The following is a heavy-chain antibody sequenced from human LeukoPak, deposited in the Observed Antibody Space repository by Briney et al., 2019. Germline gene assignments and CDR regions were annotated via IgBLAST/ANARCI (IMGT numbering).Heavy chain of an antibody. CDR3: AKDTVDTAMVQAFDI. V-gene: IGHV3-9*01. Sequence: GGSLRLSCAASGFTFDDYAMHWVRQAPGKGLEWVSGISWNSGSIGYADSVKGRFTISRDNAKNSLYLQMNSLRAEDTALYYCAKDTVDTAMVQAFDIWGQGTMVTVSS. CDR1: GFTFDDYA. J-gene: IGHJ3*02. D-gene: IGHD5-18*01. CDR2: ISWNSGSI.